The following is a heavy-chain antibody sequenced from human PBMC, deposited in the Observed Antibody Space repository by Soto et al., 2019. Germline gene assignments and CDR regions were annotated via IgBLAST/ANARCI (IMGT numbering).Heavy chain of an antibody. D-gene: IGHD1-26*01. Sequence: SETLSLTFTVSGGSISSGGYYWSWIRQHPGKGLEWIGYIYYSGSTYYNPSLKSRVTISVDTSKNQFSLKLSAVTAADTAVYYCARRPGIVAVHLFDYWGQGALVTVSS. CDR3: ARRPGIVAVHLFDY. CDR2: IYYSGST. V-gene: IGHV4-31*03. J-gene: IGHJ4*02. CDR1: GGSISSGGYY.